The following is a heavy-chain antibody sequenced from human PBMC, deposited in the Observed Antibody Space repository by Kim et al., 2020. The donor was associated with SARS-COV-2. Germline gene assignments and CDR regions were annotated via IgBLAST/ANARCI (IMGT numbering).Heavy chain of an antibody. CDR2: IYYSGST. Sequence: SETLSLTCTVSGGSISSGGYYWSWIRQHPGKGLEWIGYIYYSGSTYYNPSLKSRVTISVDTSKNQFSLKLSSVTAADTAVYYCARASPYYDSSGYFPWRNWFDPWGQGTLVTVSS. CDR3: ARASPYYDSSGYFPWRNWFDP. CDR1: GGSISSGGYY. V-gene: IGHV4-31*03. D-gene: IGHD3-22*01. J-gene: IGHJ5*02.